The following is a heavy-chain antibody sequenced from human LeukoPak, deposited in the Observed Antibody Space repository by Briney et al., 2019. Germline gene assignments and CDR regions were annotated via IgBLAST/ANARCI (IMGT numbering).Heavy chain of an antibody. D-gene: IGHD3-22*01. Sequence: SVKVSCKASGCTFSSYAISWVRQAPGQGLEWMGGIIPIFGTANYAQKFQGRVTITADESTSTAYMELSSLRSEDTAVYYCASPLRDSYYYDSSGYFFGYWGQGTLVTVSS. CDR3: ASPLRDSYYYDSSGYFFGY. CDR1: GCTFSSYA. J-gene: IGHJ4*02. V-gene: IGHV1-69*13. CDR2: IIPIFGTA.